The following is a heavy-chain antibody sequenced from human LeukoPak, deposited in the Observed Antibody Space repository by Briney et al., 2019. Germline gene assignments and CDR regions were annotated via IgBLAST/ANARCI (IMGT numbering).Heavy chain of an antibody. D-gene: IGHD6-19*01. CDR1: GFTFSSYW. Sequence: GGSLRLSCAASGFTFSSYWMHWVRQAPGKGLVWVSRINSDGSSTSYADSVKGRFTISRDNAKNTLYLQMNSLRADDTAVYYCAVTHPSSGWYSYWGQGTLVTVSS. V-gene: IGHV3-74*01. CDR3: AVTHPSSGWYSY. CDR2: INSDGSST. J-gene: IGHJ4*02.